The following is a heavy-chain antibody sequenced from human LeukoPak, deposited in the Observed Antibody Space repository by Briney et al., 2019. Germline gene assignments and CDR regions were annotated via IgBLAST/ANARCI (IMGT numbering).Heavy chain of an antibody. CDR1: GFTVSSNY. J-gene: IGHJ4*02. CDR2: ISGSGGSM. CDR3: AKDSGGYSSSSFGS. Sequence: GGSLRLSCAASGFTVSSNYMSWVRQAPGKGLEWVAAISGSGGSMYYADSVKGRFTISRDNSKNALYLQMNSLRAEDTAVYYCAKDSGGYSSSSFGSWGQGTLVTVSS. D-gene: IGHD6-13*01. V-gene: IGHV3-23*01.